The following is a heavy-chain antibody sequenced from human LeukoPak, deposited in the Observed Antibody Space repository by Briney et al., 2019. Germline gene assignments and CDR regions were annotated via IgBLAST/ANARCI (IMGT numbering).Heavy chain of an antibody. V-gene: IGHV3-23*01. CDR1: GFTFSSYA. CDR3: ANADYGDPFDY. CDR2: ISGSGGST. J-gene: IGHJ4*02. Sequence: GGSVRLSCAASGFTFSSYAMSWVRQAPGKGLEWVSAISGSGGSTYYADSVKGRFTISRDNSKNTPYLQMNSLRAEDTAVYYCANADYGDPFDYWGQGTLVTVSS. D-gene: IGHD4-17*01.